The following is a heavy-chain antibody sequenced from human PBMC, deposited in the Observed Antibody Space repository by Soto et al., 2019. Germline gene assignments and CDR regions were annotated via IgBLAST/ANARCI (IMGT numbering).Heavy chain of an antibody. CDR1: GGSISSSIYY. Sequence: SETLSLTCTVSGGSISSSIYYGGWIRQAPGKGLEWIGSIFYSGSTYYNSSLKSRVTISVDTSKNQFSLKLYSVTAADTAMYYCARVRGSVVRPHIAAAGIRGNWFDPWGQGTLVTVSS. V-gene: IGHV4-39*01. CDR2: IFYSGST. D-gene: IGHD6-13*01. J-gene: IGHJ5*02. CDR3: ARVRGSVVRPHIAAAGIRGNWFDP.